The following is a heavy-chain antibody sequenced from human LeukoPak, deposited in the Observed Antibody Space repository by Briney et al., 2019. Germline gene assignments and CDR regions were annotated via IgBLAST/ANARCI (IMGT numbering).Heavy chain of an antibody. CDR2: INTDGSST. CDR3: AKYFGGWYEDY. Sequence: GGSLRLSCAASGFTFSSYWMHWVRQAPGKGLVWVSRINTDGSSTTYADSVKGRFTISRDNAKNTLNLQMNSLRAEDTAVYYCAKYFGGWYEDYWGQGTLVTVSS. CDR1: GFTFSSYW. V-gene: IGHV3-74*01. J-gene: IGHJ4*02. D-gene: IGHD6-19*01.